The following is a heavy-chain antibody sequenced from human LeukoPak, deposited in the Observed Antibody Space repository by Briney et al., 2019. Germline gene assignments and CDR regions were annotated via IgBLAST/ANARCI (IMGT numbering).Heavy chain of an antibody. D-gene: IGHD2-15*01. CDR1: GFTFSGYG. Sequence: GGSLRLSCAASGFTFSGYGMHWVRQAPGKGLEWVAVISKDGRNKYEADSVKGRFTISRDNSKNTLYLQMNSLRAEDTSVYYCARDRGYCSGGSCYSEIPDYWGQGTLVTVSS. J-gene: IGHJ4*02. CDR2: ISKDGRNK. V-gene: IGHV3-30*03. CDR3: ARDRGYCSGGSCYSEIPDY.